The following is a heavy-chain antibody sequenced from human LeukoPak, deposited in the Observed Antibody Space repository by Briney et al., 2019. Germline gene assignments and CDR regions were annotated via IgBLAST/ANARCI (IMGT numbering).Heavy chain of an antibody. V-gene: IGHV4-59*08. J-gene: IGHJ5*02. Sequence: PSETLSLTCTVSGGSISSYYWSWIRQPPGKGLEWIGYIYYSGSTNYNPSLKSRVTISVDTSKNQFSLKLSSVTAADTAVYYCARAYYYDSSGYSPFDPWGQGTLVTVSS. CDR1: GGSISSYY. CDR2: IYYSGST. D-gene: IGHD3-22*01. CDR3: ARAYYYDSSGYSPFDP.